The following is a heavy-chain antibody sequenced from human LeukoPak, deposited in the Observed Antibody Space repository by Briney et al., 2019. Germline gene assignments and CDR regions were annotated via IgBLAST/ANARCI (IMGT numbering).Heavy chain of an antibody. CDR1: GYTXTGSY. Sequence: ASEKVSCKASGYTXTGSYMHGVRQVPGQGLELIEWINPNSGGTNYAQKVQGRVSRTRVTSISTAYMELRRLRSDDTAVYYCARDHRYCSGGSCHSYYGMDVWGQGTTVTVSS. V-gene: IGHV1-2*02. J-gene: IGHJ6*02. CDR3: ARDHRYCSGGSCHSYYGMDV. CDR2: INPNSGGT. D-gene: IGHD2-15*01.